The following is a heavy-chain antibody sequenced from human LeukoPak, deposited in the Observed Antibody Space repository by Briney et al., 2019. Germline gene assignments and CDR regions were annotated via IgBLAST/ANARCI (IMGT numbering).Heavy chain of an antibody. D-gene: IGHD2-2*01. J-gene: IGHJ4*02. CDR3: ATTLLGYCSSTSCWVSEWRFAY. Sequence: ASVKVSCKASGGTFSSYAISWVRQAPGQGLEWMGGIIPIFGTANYAQKFQGRVTITADESTSTAYMELSSLRSEDTAVYYCATTLLGYCSSTSCWVSEWRFAYLGQGTLVTVSS. V-gene: IGHV1-69*13. CDR1: GGTFSSYA. CDR2: IIPIFGTA.